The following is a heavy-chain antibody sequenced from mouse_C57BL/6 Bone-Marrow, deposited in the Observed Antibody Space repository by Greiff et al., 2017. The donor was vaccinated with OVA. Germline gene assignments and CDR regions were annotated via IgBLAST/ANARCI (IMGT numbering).Heavy chain of an antibody. Sequence: QVQLQQPGAELVKPGASAKLSCKASGYTFTSYWMHWVKQRPGQGLEWIGMIHPNSGSTNYNEKFKSKATLTVDKSSSTAYMQLSSLTSEDSAVYYCARWWLLWYFDVWGTGTTVTVSS. CDR1: GYTFTSYW. V-gene: IGHV1-64*01. D-gene: IGHD2-3*01. CDR2: IHPNSGST. CDR3: ARWWLLWYFDV. J-gene: IGHJ1*03.